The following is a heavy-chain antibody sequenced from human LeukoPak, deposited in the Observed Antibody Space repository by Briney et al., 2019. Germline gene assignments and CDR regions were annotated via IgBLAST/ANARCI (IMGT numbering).Heavy chain of an antibody. Sequence: ASVKVSCKASVYTFTSYYMHWVRQAPGQGLEWMGIINPSGCSTSYAQKFPGRVTMTRDTSTRRVYMELSSLRSEDTGVYYCAREVEYYDILTGPVRNYYMDVWGKGTTVTVSS. J-gene: IGHJ6*03. CDR3: AREVEYYDILTGPVRNYYMDV. D-gene: IGHD3-9*01. V-gene: IGHV1-46*01. CDR1: VYTFTSYY. CDR2: INPSGCST.